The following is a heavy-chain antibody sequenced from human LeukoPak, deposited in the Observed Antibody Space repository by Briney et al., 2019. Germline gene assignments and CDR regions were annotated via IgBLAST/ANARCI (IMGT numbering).Heavy chain of an antibody. J-gene: IGHJ4*02. CDR3: ATIAVAVHFDY. CDR2: IYHSGST. Sequence: PSETLSLTCAVSGYSISCGYYWGWIRQPPGKGLEWIGSIYHSGSTYYNPSLKSRVTISVDTSKNQFSLKLSSVTAADTAVYYCATIAVAVHFDYWGQGTLVTVSS. CDR1: GYSISCGYY. D-gene: IGHD6-19*01. V-gene: IGHV4-38-2*01.